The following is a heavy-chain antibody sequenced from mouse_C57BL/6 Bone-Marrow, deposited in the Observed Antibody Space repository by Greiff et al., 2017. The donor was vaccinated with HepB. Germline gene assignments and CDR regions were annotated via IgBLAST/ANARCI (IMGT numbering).Heavy chain of an antibody. CDR2: ISAGGSYT. CDR3: AREGSWSKCVYAMDY. CDR1: GFTFSSYA. D-gene: IGHD1-3*01. Sequence: EVKLVESGGGLVKPGGSLKLSCAASGFTFSSYAMSWVRQTPEKRLEWVATISAGGSYTYYPDNVKGRVTISRDNAKNNLYLQMSRLKSEDTAMYYCAREGSWSKCVYAMDYWGQGTSVTVSS. J-gene: IGHJ4*01. V-gene: IGHV5-4*01.